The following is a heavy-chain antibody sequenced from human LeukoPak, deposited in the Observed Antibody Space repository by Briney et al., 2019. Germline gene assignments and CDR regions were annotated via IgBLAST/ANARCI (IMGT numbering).Heavy chain of an antibody. CDR1: GGSGSSSTYY. Sequence: PSETLSLTCTVSGGSGSSSTYYWAWIRQPPGKGLDWIGTISHSGRTYYSSSLNSRVSISLDTSKNQLSLKLTSVTAADTAVYYCAGQVIVVVPLQSAFPAYWGQGALVTVSS. J-gene: IGHJ4*02. D-gene: IGHD2-2*01. V-gene: IGHV4-39*07. CDR3: AGQVIVVVPLQSAFPAY. CDR2: ISHSGRT.